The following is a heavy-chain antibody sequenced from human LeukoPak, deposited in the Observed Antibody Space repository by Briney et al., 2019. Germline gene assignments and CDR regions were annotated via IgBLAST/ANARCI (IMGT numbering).Heavy chain of an antibody. CDR3: AREGSSADFDY. V-gene: IGHV3-7*01. CDR2: IKQDGSEK. J-gene: IGHJ4*02. Sequence: GGSLRLSCAASGFTFSSYWMSWVRQAPGKGLVWVANIKQDGSEKYYVDSVKGRFTISRDNAKNSLYLQMNSLRAEDTAVYYCAREGSSADFDYWGQGTLVTVSS. CDR1: GFTFSSYW. D-gene: IGHD6-13*01.